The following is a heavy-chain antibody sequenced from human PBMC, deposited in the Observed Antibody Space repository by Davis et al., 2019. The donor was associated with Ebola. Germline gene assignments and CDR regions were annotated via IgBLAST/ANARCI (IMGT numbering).Heavy chain of an antibody. CDR3: ARGYCSGGSCYSPDY. CDR1: GYTFTSYG. V-gene: IGHV1-18*04. CDR2: ISAYNGNT. J-gene: IGHJ4*02. Sequence: ASVKVSCKASGYTFTSYGISCVRQAPRQGLEWMGWISAYNGNTNYAQKLQGRVTMTTDTSTSTAYMELRSLRSDDTAVYYCARGYCSGGSCYSPDYWGQGTLVTVSS. D-gene: IGHD2-15*01.